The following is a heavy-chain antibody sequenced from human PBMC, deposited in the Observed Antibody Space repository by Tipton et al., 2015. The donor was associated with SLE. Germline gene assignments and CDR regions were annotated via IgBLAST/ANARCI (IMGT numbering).Heavy chain of an antibody. J-gene: IGHJ5*02. V-gene: IGHV1-69*05. CDR2: IIPIFGTA. Sequence: QSGAEVKKPGSSVKVSCKASGGTFSSYAISWVRQAPGQGLEWMGGIIPIFGTANYAQKFQGRVTITTDESTSTAYMELSSLRSEDTAVYYCARGYYYDSSGYGGWFDPWGQGTLVTVSS. CDR3: ARGYYYDSSGYGGWFDP. D-gene: IGHD3-22*01. CDR1: GGTFSSYA.